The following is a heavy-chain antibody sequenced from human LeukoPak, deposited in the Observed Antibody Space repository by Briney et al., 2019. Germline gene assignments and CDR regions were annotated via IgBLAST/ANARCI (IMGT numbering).Heavy chain of an antibody. V-gene: IGHV4-59*01. CDR1: GGSISNYY. J-gene: IGHJ4*02. CDR3: ARAFQYNYGRGPFDY. D-gene: IGHD5-24*01. Sequence: SETLSLTCTVSGGSISNYYWTWLRQPPGKGLEWIGHIFWSGTTIHNPSLTSRLTISIDTSRSQFSLKLNSVTAADTAIYYCARAFQYNYGRGPFDYWGQGSLVTVSS. CDR2: IFWSGTT.